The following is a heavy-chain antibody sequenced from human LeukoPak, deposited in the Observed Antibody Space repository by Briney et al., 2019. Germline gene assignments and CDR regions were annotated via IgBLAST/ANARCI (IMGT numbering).Heavy chain of an antibody. CDR1: GYTLTELS. D-gene: IGHD4-11*01. Sequence: ASVKVSCKVSGYTLTELSTHWVRQAPGKGLEWMGGFDPEDGETIYAQKFQGRVTMTEDTSTDTAYMELSSLRSEDTAVYYCATTTVTTPEYYFDYWGQGTLVTVSS. J-gene: IGHJ4*02. V-gene: IGHV1-24*01. CDR3: ATTTVTTPEYYFDY. CDR2: FDPEDGET.